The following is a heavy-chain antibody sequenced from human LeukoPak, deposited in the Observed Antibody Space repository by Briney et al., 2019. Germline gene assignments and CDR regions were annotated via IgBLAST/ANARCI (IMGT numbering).Heavy chain of an antibody. CDR2: INHSGRT. V-gene: IGHV4-34*01. J-gene: IGHJ6*02. CDR3: ARYQRMVGYSYGYNRRYYGMDV. D-gene: IGHD5-18*01. Sequence: PSGTLSLTCTVSDGSINGYYWSWIRQPPGKGLEWIGEINHSGRTNYNPSLKSRVTISVDTSKNQFSLKLSSVTAADTAVYYCARYQRMVGYSYGYNRRYYGMDVWGQGTTVTVSS. CDR1: DGSINGYY.